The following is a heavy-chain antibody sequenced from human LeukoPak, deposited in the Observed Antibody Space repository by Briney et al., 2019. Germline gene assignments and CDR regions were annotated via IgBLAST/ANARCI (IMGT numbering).Heavy chain of an antibody. J-gene: IGHJ4*02. Sequence: PGGSLRLSCAASGFIFSNAWMSWVRQAPGRGLEWVGRIKSKTDGGITDYAAPVKGRFTISRDDSKNTLYLQMNSLKTEDTAVYYCTTWEYSAQNDFDCWGQGTLVTVSS. CDR1: GFIFSNAW. CDR3: TTWEYSAQNDFDC. D-gene: IGHD2/OR15-2a*01. CDR2: IKSKTDGGIT. V-gene: IGHV3-15*01.